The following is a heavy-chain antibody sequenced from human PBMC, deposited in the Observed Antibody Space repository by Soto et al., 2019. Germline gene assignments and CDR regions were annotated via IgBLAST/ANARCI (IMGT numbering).Heavy chain of an antibody. CDR1: GGTFSSDA. D-gene: IGHD3-3*01. J-gene: IGHJ5*02. CDR3: ARDLTQYYDFWSGPGP. Sequence: GASVKVSCKASGGTFSSDAISWVRQAPGQGLEWMGGIIPIFGTANYAQKFQGRVTITADKSTSTAYMELSSLRSEDTAVYYCARDLTQYYDFWSGPGPWGQGTLVTVSS. CDR2: IIPIFGTA. V-gene: IGHV1-69*06.